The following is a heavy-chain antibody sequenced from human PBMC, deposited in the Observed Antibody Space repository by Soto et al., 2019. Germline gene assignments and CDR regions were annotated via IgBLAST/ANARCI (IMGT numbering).Heavy chain of an antibody. Sequence: SETLSLTCVVSGDSFRDYYWSWIRQSPGVGLEWIGEINPSGRTEYTPSLRGRVTLSVDTSKNQFSLTLSTMTAADTAVYYCARTRNRWFDSWGQGTQGTVSS. CDR3: ARTRNRWFDS. CDR1: GDSFRDYY. D-gene: IGHD1-1*01. V-gene: IGHV4-34*01. CDR2: INPSGRT. J-gene: IGHJ5*01.